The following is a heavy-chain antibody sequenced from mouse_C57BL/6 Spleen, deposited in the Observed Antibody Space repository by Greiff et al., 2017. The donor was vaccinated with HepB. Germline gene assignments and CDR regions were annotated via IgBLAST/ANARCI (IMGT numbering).Heavy chain of an antibody. J-gene: IGHJ4*01. CDR1: GYAFTNYL. Sequence: QVQLQQSGAELVRPGTSVKVSCKASGYAFTNYLIEWVKQRPGQGLEWIGVINPGSGGTNYNEKFKGKATLTADKSSSTAYMQPSSLTSEDSAVYFCAREDYDYFYAMDYWGQGTSVTVSS. CDR2: INPGSGGT. V-gene: IGHV1-54*01. D-gene: IGHD2-4*01. CDR3: AREDYDYFYAMDY.